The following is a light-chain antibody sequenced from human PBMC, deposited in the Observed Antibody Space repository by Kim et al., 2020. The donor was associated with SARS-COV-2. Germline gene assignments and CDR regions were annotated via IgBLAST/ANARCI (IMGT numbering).Light chain of an antibody. J-gene: IGKJ1*01. Sequence: GDRVTITCRASQSVSSWLNWYQQKPGKAPHLLIYKTSTLQSGVPPRFSGSASGTDFTLTISSLQPEDFATYYCQQSYNFPRTFGQGTKVDIK. CDR2: KTS. CDR3: QQSYNFPRT. CDR1: QSVSSW. V-gene: IGKV1-39*01.